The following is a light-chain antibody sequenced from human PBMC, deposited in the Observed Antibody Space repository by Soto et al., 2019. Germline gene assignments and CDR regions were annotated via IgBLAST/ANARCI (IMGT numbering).Light chain of an antibody. V-gene: IGKV1-39*01. CDR2: AAS. Sequence: DIQMTQSPSSLSASVGDRVTITCRASQSISSYLNWYQQKPGKAPKLLIYAASSLQSGVPSRFSGSGSGTEFSLTISSLQPEDFATYYYQQSYSTPPWTFGQGTKVEIK. J-gene: IGKJ1*01. CDR1: QSISSY. CDR3: QQSYSTPPWT.